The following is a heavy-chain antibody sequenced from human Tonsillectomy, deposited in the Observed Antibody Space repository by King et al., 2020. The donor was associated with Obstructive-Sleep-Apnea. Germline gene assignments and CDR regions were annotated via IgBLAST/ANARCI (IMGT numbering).Heavy chain of an antibody. J-gene: IGHJ4*02. CDR1: GFTFSSYW. V-gene: IGHV3-7*03. CDR3: ARVRMGYGDCFDY. D-gene: IGHD4-17*01. Sequence: VQLVESGGGLVQPGGSLRLSSAASGFTFSSYWMSWVRQAPGKGLEWVANIKQDGSEKYYVDSVKGRFTISRDNAKNSLYLQMNSLRAEDTAVYYCARVRMGYGDCFDYWGQGTLVTVSS. CDR2: IKQDGSEK.